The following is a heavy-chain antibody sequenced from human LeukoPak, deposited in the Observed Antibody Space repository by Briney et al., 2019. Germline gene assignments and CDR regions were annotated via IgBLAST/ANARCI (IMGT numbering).Heavy chain of an antibody. V-gene: IGHV1-69*04. CDR1: GGTFSSYA. D-gene: IGHD6-13*01. J-gene: IGHJ5*02. CDR2: IIPILGIA. Sequence: ASVKVSCKASGGTFSSYAISWVRQAPGQGLEWMGRIIPILGIANYAQKFQGRVTITADKSTSTAYMELSSLRSEDTAVYYCARGIAALVSNWFDPWGQGTLVTVSS. CDR3: ARGIAALVSNWFDP.